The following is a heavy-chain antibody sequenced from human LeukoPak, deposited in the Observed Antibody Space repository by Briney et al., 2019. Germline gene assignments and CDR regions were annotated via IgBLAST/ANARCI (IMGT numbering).Heavy chain of an antibody. J-gene: IGHJ4*02. CDR3: ARGPYYDFWSGYYKGDYFDY. CDR2: MNPNSGNT. D-gene: IGHD3-3*01. CDR1: GYTFTSYD. V-gene: IGHV1-8*03. Sequence: ASVKVSCKASGYTFTSYDINWVRQATGQGLEWMGWMNPNSGNTGYAQKFQGRVTITSNTSISTAYMELSSLRSEDTAVYYCARGPYYDFWSGYYKGDYFDYWGQGTLVTVSS.